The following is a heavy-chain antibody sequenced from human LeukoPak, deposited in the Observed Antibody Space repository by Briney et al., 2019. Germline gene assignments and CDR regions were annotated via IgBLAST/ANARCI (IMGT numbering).Heavy chain of an antibody. CDR3: AKDISPYIAAADYYFDY. CDR2: ISWNSGSI. CDR1: GFTFDDYA. J-gene: IGHJ4*02. V-gene: IGHV3-9*01. Sequence: PGRSLRLSCAASGFTFDDYAMHWVRQAPGKGLEWVSGISWNSGSIGYADSVKGRFTISRDNAKNSLYLQMNSLRAEDTALYYCAKDISPYIAAADYYFDYWGQGTLVTVSS. D-gene: IGHD6-13*01.